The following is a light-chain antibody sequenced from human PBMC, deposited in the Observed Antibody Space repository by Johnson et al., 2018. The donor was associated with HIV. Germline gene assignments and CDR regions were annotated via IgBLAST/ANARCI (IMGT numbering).Light chain of an antibody. Sequence: VLTQPPSASGTPGQRVTISCSGSSSNIGSNTVNWYQQPPGTAPKLLIYRNNQRPPGVPDRFSGSKSGTSASLPIPALQAEDEADYYCAAWDDSLNGLVFGTGTKVTVL. CDR1: SSNIGSNT. CDR2: RNN. CDR3: AAWDDSLNGLV. J-gene: IGLJ1*01. V-gene: IGLV1-44*01.